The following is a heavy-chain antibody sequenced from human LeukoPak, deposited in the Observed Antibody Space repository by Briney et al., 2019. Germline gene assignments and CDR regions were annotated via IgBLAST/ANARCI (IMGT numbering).Heavy chain of an antibody. V-gene: IGHV1-69*04. CDR2: IIPILGIA. J-gene: IGHJ4*02. CDR1: GGTFSSYA. CDR3: ARDRVTGTPTGADY. D-gene: IGHD1-7*01. Sequence: ASVKVSCKASGGTFSSYAISWVRRAPGQGLEWMGRIIPILGIANYAQKFQGRVTITADKSTSTAYMELSSPRSEDTAVYYCARDRVTGTPTGADYWGQGTLVTVSS.